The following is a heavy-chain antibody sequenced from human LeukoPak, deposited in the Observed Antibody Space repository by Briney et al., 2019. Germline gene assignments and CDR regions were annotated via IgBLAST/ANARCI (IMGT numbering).Heavy chain of an antibody. V-gene: IGHV1-69*01. CDR3: ARNTGELLGEYYFDY. CDR1: GGTFSSYA. J-gene: IGHJ4*02. D-gene: IGHD1-26*01. Sequence: GASVKVSCKASGGTFSSYAISWVRQAPGQGLEWMGGIIPIFGTANYAQKFQGRVTITADESTSTAYMELSSLRSEDMAVYYCARNTGELLGEYYFDYWGQGTLVTVSS. CDR2: IIPIFGTA.